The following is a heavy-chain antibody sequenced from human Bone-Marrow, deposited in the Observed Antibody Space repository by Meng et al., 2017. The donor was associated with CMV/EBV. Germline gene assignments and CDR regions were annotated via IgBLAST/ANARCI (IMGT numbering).Heavy chain of an antibody. CDR1: GGTFSSYA. CDR2: IIYMFGTV. Sequence: SVKVSCKASGGTFSSYAISWVRQAPGQGLEWMGGIIYMFGTVNYAQKFQGRVTITTDESTTTAYMELSSLRSEDTAVYYCARDYIVVVPAAINDYYYYGMDVWGQGTTVTVSS. J-gene: IGHJ6*02. V-gene: IGHV1-69*05. D-gene: IGHD2-2*02. CDR3: ARDYIVVVPAAINDYYYYGMDV.